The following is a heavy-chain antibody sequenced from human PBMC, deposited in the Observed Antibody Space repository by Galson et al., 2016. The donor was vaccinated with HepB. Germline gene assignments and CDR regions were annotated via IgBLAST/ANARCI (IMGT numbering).Heavy chain of an antibody. V-gene: IGHV5-10-1*01. J-gene: IGHJ4*02. CDR2: IDPRDSYT. CDR3: ARHWALGRGVEY. D-gene: IGHD1-26*01. Sequence: QSGAEVKAPGESLTISCKGSGYSFTSYWISWVRQVPGKGLEWVGRIDPRDSYTNYSPSFQGHVTISVDKSFSTAYLQWSGLKASDTAMYYCARHWALGRGVEYWGQGTLVTVSS. CDR1: GYSFTSYW.